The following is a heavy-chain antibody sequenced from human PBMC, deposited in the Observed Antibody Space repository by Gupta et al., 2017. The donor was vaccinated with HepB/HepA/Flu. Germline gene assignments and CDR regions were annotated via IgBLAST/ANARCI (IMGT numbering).Heavy chain of an antibody. J-gene: IGHJ5*02. CDR2: DDDK. CDR3: ARIQRSMVRGVEWVWFDP. V-gene: IGHV2-70*04. Sequence: DDDKFYSTSLKTRLTISKDTSKNQVVLTMTNMDPVDTATYYCARIQRSMVRGVEWVWFDPWGQGTLVTVSS. D-gene: IGHD3-10*01.